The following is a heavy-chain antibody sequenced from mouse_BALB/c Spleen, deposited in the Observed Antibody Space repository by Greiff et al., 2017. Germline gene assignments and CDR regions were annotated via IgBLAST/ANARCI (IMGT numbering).Heavy chain of an antibody. CDR1: GFTFSDYY. Sequence: EVQVVESGGGLVKPGGSLKLSCAASGFTFSDYYMYWVRQTPEKRLEWVATISDGGSYTYYPDSVKGRFTISRDNAKNNLYLQMSSLKSEDTAMYYCARDENYYGPFAYWGQGTLVTVSA. J-gene: IGHJ3*01. V-gene: IGHV5-4*02. CDR3: ARDENYYGPFAY. CDR2: ISDGGSYT. D-gene: IGHD1-2*01.